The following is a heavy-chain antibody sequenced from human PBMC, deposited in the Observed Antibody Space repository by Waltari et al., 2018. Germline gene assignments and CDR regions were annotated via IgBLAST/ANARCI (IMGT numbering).Heavy chain of an antibody. D-gene: IGHD3-22*01. CDR2: IYWNDDK. J-gene: IGHJ4*02. CDR1: GFSLSTSGVG. CDR3: AHSQTGGAYYYDSSGYYFDY. Sequence: QITLKESGPTLVKPTQTLTLTCTFSGFSLSTSGVGVGWIRQPPGKALEWLALIYWNDDKRYSPSLKSRLTITKDTSKNQVVLTMTNMDPVDTATYYCAHSQTGGAYYYDSSGYYFDYWGQGTLVTVSS. V-gene: IGHV2-5*01.